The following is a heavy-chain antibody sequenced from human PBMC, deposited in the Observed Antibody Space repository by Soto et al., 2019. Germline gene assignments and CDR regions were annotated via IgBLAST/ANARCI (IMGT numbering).Heavy chain of an antibody. D-gene: IGHD6-6*01. CDR1: GYSFTSYW. CDR3: ARLYSCSSVGYYYMDV. Sequence: GESLKISCKGSGYSFTSYWIGWVRQMPGKGLEWMGIIYPGDSDTRYSPSFQGQVAISADKSISTAYLQWSSLKASDTAMYYCARLYSCSSVGYYYMDVWGQGTTVPVSS. V-gene: IGHV5-51*01. J-gene: IGHJ6*03. CDR2: IYPGDSDT.